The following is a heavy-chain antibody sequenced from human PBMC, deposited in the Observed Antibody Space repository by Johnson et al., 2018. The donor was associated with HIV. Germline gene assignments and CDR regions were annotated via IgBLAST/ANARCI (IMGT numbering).Heavy chain of an antibody. CDR1: GFTFGNYA. CDR3: ARGQLWLLDDALDI. V-gene: IGHV3-23*04. J-gene: IGHJ3*02. CDR2: ISGTSGST. D-gene: IGHD5-18*01. Sequence: VQLVESGGNLVHPGGSLRLSCAASGFTFGNYAMSWVRQAPGKGLEWVSGISGTSGSTYYADSVKGRFTISRDNSKNTLYLQMNSLRAEDTAIYYCARGQLWLLDDALDIWGQGTMVTVSS.